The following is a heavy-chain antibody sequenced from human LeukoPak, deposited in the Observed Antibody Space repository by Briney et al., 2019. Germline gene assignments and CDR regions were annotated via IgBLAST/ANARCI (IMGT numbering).Heavy chain of an antibody. D-gene: IGHD6-19*01. J-gene: IGHJ4*02. CDR3: AGGRLVRSFDY. CDR2: IWYDGSNK. Sequence: GRSLRLSCAASGFTFSSYGMHWVRQAPGKGLEWVAVIWYDGSNKYYADSVKGRFTISRDNSKNTLYLQMNSLRAEDTAVYYCAGGRLVRSFDYWGQGTLVTVSS. V-gene: IGHV3-33*01. CDR1: GFTFSSYG.